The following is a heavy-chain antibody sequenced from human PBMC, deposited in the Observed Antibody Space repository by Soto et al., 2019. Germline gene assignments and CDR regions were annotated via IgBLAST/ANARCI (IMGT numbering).Heavy chain of an antibody. J-gene: IGHJ3*02. CDR1: GFTFSSYA. D-gene: IGHD6-13*01. Sequence: EVQLLESGGGLVQPGGSLRLSCAASGFTFSSYAMSWVRQAPGKGLEWVSGISGSGGSTYYADSVKGRFTISRDNSKNTLYLQMNRLRAEDTAVYYCAKRSTRGGSSWGVNAFDIWGQGTMVTVSS. V-gene: IGHV3-23*01. CDR2: ISGSGGST. CDR3: AKRSTRGGSSWGVNAFDI.